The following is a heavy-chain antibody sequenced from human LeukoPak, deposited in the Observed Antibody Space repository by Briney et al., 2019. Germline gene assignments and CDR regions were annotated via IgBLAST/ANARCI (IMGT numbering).Heavy chain of an antibody. CDR3: ATAGNYRFDY. CDR1: GFTSSNYW. D-gene: IGHD1-7*01. CDR2: INPDGSTI. V-gene: IGHV3-74*01. Sequence: PGGSLRLSCAASGFTSSNYWVHWVRQAPGKGLVWVSRINPDGSTINYADSVKGRFTISRDNAKNTLYLQMNSLRAEDTAVYYCATAGNYRFDYWGQGTLVTVSS. J-gene: IGHJ4*02.